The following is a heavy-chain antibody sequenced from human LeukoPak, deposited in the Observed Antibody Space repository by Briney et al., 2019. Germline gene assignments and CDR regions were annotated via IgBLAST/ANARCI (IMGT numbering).Heavy chain of an antibody. D-gene: IGHD5-12*01. J-gene: IGHJ4*02. V-gene: IGHV3-23*01. Sequence: GGSLRLSCAASGFTFSSYAMSWVRQAPGKGLEWVSTISGSGGGTYYTDSVKGRFTISRDDSKNTLYLQLSSLRAEETAVYYCAKVVYSGYGPADYWGQGTLVTVSS. CDR1: GFTFSSYA. CDR3: AKVVYSGYGPADY. CDR2: ISGSGGGT.